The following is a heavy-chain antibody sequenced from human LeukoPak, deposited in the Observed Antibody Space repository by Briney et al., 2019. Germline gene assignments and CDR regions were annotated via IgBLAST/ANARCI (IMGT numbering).Heavy chain of an antibody. CDR1: GFTFSSYS. V-gene: IGHV3-21*01. CDR2: ISSSSYI. D-gene: IGHD3-3*01. J-gene: IGHJ6*02. CDR3: ASSRTDKRFLEWLPYYGMDV. Sequence: PGGSLRLSCAASGFTFSSYSMNWVRQAPGKGLEWVSSISSSSYIYYADSVKGRFTISRDNAKNSLYLQMNSLRAEDTAVYYCASSRTDKRFLEWLPYYGMDVWGQGTTVTVSS.